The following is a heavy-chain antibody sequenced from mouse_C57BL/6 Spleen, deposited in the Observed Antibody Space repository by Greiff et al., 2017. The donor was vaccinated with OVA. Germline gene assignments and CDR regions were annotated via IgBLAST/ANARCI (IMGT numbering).Heavy chain of an antibody. D-gene: IGHD1-1*01. Sequence: QVQLQQPGAELVRPGSSVKLSCKASGYTFTRYWMDWVKQRPGPGLEWIGNISPPDSETHYNQKFKDKATLTVDKSSSTAYMQLSSLTSEDSAVYYCARQGIATVVAHYYAMDYWGQGTSVTVSS. V-gene: IGHV1-61*01. CDR2: ISPPDSET. J-gene: IGHJ4*01. CDR3: ARQGIATVVAHYYAMDY. CDR1: GYTFTRYW.